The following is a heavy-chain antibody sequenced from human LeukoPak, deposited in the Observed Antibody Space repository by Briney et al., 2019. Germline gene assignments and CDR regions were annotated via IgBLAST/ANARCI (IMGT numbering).Heavy chain of an antibody. D-gene: IGHD3-3*01. V-gene: IGHV1-69*04. CDR3: ARFGQRITIFGVVGDAFDI. CDR2: IIPILGIA. J-gene: IGHJ3*02. Sequence: ASVKVSCKASGGTFSSYAISWVRQAPGQGLEWMGRIIPILGIANYAQKFQGRVTITADKSTSTAYMELSSLRSEDTAVYYCARFGQRITIFGVVGDAFDIWGQGTMVTVSS. CDR1: GGTFSSYA.